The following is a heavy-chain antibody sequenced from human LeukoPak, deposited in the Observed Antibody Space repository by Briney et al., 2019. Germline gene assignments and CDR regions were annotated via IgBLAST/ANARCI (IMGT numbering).Heavy chain of an antibody. V-gene: IGHV4-59*01. CDR3: ARDKGLPQAFDI. D-gene: IGHD5/OR15-5a*01. CDR2: ISYSETT. CDR1: GGSISSFY. Sequence: SETLSLTCTGSGGSISSFYWSWIRQLPGKGLEYIGYISYSETTSYNPSLKCRVTISVDTSKNQFSLKLTSVTAADTAVYYCARDKGLPQAFDIWGQGTMVTVSS. J-gene: IGHJ3*02.